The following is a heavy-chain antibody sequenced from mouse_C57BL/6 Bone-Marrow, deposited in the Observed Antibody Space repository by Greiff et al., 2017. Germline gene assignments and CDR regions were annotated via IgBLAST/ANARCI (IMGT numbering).Heavy chain of an antibody. CDR3: AREKEGYDVAY. J-gene: IGHJ3*01. Sequence: QVQLKQPGAELVMPGASVKLSCKASGYTFTSYWMHWVKQRPGQGLEWIGEIDPSDSYTNYNQKFKGKSTLTVDKSSSTADMQLSSLTSEDSAVYYGAREKEGYDVAYWGQGTLVTVTA. CDR2: IDPSDSYT. CDR1: GYTFTSYW. V-gene: IGHV1-69*01. D-gene: IGHD2-2*01.